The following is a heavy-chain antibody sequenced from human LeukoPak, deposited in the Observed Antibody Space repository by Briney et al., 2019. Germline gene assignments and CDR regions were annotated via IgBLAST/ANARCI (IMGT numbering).Heavy chain of an antibody. CDR1: GXTFSSYW. CDR2: INSDGSSE. D-gene: IGHD3-9*01. CDR3: AREDPYSEGMDV. V-gene: IGHV3-74*03. J-gene: IGHJ6*02. Sequence: PGGSLRLSCAASGXTFSSYWVHWVRQAPGKGLVWVSRINSDGSSETYADSVKGRFTISRDNAKNTLYVQMNSLRAEDTAVYYCAREDPYSEGMDVWGQGTSVTVSS.